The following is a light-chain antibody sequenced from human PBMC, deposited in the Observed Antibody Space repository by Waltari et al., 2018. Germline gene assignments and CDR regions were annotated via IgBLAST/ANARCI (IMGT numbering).Light chain of an antibody. V-gene: IGKV4-1*01. CDR3: HQFYTTPQT. CDR1: QSVLYSSTNQNY. J-gene: IGKJ1*01. Sequence: DIVMTQSPDSLAVSLGERATINCTSSQSVLYSSTNQNYLAWYQQKPGQPPKLLIFWASTRGSGVPDRFTGRGSRTDFTLTISSLEAEDVAVYYCHQFYTTPQTFGQGTKVEIK. CDR2: WAS.